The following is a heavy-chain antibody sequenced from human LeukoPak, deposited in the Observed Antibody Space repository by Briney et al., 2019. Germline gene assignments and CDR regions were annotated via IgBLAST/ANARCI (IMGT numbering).Heavy chain of an antibody. D-gene: IGHD3-22*01. J-gene: IGHJ4*02. Sequence: GGSLRLSCAASGFTFSSYRMTWVRQAPGKGPEWVANIKQDGSEKYYVDSVKGRFTISRDNADNSLYLQMSSPRAEDTAVYYCARGRFYLDGSGYSSFYYWGQGTLVTVSS. V-gene: IGHV3-7*01. CDR2: IKQDGSEK. CDR3: ARGRFYLDGSGYSSFYY. CDR1: GFTFSSYR.